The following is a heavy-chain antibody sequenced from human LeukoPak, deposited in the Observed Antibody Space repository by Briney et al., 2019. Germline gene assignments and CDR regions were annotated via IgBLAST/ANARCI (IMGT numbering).Heavy chain of an antibody. D-gene: IGHD2-2*01. J-gene: IGHJ3*01. CDR1: GFTFSNAW. V-gene: IGHV3-48*01. Sequence: GGSLRLSCAASGFTFSNAWMSWVRQAPGKGLEWVSYISSSSSTICYADSVKGRFTISRDNAKNSLYLQMNSLRAEDTAVYYCARDGGYCSSTNCYLGVWGQGTMVTVSS. CDR3: ARDGGYCSSTNCYLGV. CDR2: ISSSSSTI.